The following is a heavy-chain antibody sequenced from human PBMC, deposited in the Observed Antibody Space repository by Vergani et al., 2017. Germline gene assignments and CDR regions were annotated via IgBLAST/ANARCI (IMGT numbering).Heavy chain of an antibody. CDR2: IYRTGRT. D-gene: IGHD3-9*01. J-gene: IGHJ4*02. Sequence: QVQLQESGPGLVKPSETLSLTCAVSGFSIDNGYYWDWIRQPPGKGLEWIGSIYRTGRTHYNPSLKSRVTISVDTSNTHFSLRLNSLTAADTAVYYCARRSGIVYDIVSGTQYFFDFWGQGALVTVSS. CDR3: ARRSGIVYDIVSGTQYFFDF. CDR1: GFSIDNGYY. V-gene: IGHV4-38-2*01.